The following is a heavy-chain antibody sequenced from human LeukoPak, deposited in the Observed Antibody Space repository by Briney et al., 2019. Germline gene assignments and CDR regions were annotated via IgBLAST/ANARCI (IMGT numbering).Heavy chain of an antibody. CDR3: VRDFRFLDDY. CDR1: GFTFSGYW. Sequence: PGGSLRLSCAASGFTFSGYWMTWVRQAPGKGLEWVANIKQDGSAKSYVDFVEGRFTIFRDNAKNSLYLQMNSLRAEDTAVYYCVRDFRFLDDYWGQGTLVTVSS. J-gene: IGHJ4*02. D-gene: IGHD3-3*01. V-gene: IGHV3-7*01. CDR2: IKQDGSAK.